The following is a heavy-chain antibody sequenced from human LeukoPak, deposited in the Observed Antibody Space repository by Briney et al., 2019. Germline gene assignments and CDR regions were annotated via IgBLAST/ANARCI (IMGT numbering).Heavy chain of an antibody. V-gene: IGHV1-69*13. CDR3: AASRYYYDSSGPGGYYYGMDV. Sequence: SVKVSCKASGGTFSSYAISWVRQAPGQGLGWMGGIIPIFGTANYAQKFQGRVTITADESTSTAYMELSSLRSEDTAVYYCAASRYYYDSSGPGGYYYGMDVWGQGTTVTVSS. CDR2: IIPIFGTA. CDR1: GGTFSSYA. D-gene: IGHD3-22*01. J-gene: IGHJ6*02.